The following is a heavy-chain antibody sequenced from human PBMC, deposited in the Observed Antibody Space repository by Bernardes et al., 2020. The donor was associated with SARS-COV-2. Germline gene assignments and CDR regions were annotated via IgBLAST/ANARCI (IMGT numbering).Heavy chain of an antibody. Sequence: GESLKISCKGSGHSFTRDWIAWVRQMPGKGLEWMGMIYPGDSDTRYSPSFQGQVTISADKSINTAYLQWSSLKASDAAIYYCATSVFGCYGTFDHWGQGTPVTVSS. V-gene: IGHV5-51*01. CDR2: IYPGDSDT. CDR1: GHSFTRDW. J-gene: IGHJ4*02. D-gene: IGHD2-2*01. CDR3: ATSVFGCYGTFDH.